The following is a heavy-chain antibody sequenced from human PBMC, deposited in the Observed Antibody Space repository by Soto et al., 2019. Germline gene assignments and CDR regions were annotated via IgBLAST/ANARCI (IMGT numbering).Heavy chain of an antibody. CDR1: GFTFSSYA. D-gene: IGHD3-3*01. V-gene: IGHV3-23*01. CDR3: EKDSRQDFWSGSNYRTDHYGMDV. J-gene: IGHJ6*02. Sequence: GGSLRLSCAASGFTFSSYAMSWVRQAPGKGLEWVSAISGSGGSTYYADSVKGRFTISRDNSKNTLYLQMNSLRAEDTAVYYCEKDSRQDFWSGSNYRTDHYGMDVWGQGTTVTVSS. CDR2: ISGSGGST.